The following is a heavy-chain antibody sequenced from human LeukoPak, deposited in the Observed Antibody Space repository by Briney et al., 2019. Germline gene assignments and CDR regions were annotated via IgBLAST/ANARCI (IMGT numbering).Heavy chain of an antibody. D-gene: IGHD3-16*01. J-gene: IGHJ4*01. Sequence: SQTLSLTCAISGDSVSGNNAAWNWIRQSPSRGLEWLGNTYYRSRWYNDYAASVIGRITINSDTSRNQFSLQLNSVTPEDTSVYYCARGGNYAFDSWRQGTLVTVSS. CDR2: TYYRSRWYN. V-gene: IGHV6-1*01. CDR3: ARGGNYAFDS. CDR1: GDSVSGNNAA.